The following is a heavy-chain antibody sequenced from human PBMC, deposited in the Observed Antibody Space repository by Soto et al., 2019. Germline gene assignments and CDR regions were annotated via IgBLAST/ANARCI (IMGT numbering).Heavy chain of an antibody. J-gene: IGHJ4*02. CDR1: GFTFNSYA. D-gene: IGHD6-13*01. CDR3: AKRGARGSSWPFDF. CDR2: ISATGDST. V-gene: IGHV3-23*01. Sequence: EVQLLESGGGLVQPGESLRLSCAASGFTFNSYAMSWVRQAPGKGLEWVSAISATGDSTYYSDSVKGRFTISRDNSKNTLSLQMNSLSAEDTALYYCAKRGARGSSWPFDFWGQGTLVTVSS.